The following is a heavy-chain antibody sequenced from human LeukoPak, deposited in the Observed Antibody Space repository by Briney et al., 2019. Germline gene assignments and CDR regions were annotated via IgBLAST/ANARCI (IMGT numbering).Heavy chain of an antibody. CDR3: ARDLYYYDSRVFDY. D-gene: IGHD3-22*01. Sequence: GGSLRLSCAASGFTFSSYGMHWVRQAPGKGLEWVAVIWYDGSNKYYADSVKGRFTISRDKSKNTLYLQMNSLRAEGTAVYYCARDLYYYDSRVFDYWGQGTLVTVSS. CDR2: IWYDGSNK. V-gene: IGHV3-33*01. J-gene: IGHJ4*02. CDR1: GFTFSSYG.